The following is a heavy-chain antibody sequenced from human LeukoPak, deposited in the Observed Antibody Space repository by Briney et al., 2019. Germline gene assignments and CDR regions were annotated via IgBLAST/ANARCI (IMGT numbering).Heavy chain of an antibody. J-gene: IGHJ4*02. V-gene: IGHV3-53*01. CDR1: GFTVSSSF. Sequence: GGSLRLSCAASGFTVSSSFMGWVRQAPGKGLEWVSVIYGGGNPYYADSVKGRFTISRDNSKYTLYLQMNNLRAEETAVYYCAWGRGSSNGYVDQWGQGTLVTVSS. D-gene: IGHD3-22*01. CDR3: AWGRGSSNGYVDQ. CDR2: IYGGGNP.